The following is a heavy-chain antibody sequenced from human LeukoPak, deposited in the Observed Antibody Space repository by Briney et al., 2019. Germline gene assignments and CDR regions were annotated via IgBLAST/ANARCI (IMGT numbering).Heavy chain of an antibody. CDR2: ITGNGANT. D-gene: IGHD3-10*01. J-gene: IGHJ5*02. Sequence: GGSLRLSCAASGFTFSNYGMSWVRQAPGEGLEWVSAITGNGANTFYADSVKGRFTISRDNSKNTMYLQMNSLRAEDTALYYCARDRSGSYPNWFDPWGQGTLVTVSS. V-gene: IGHV3-23*01. CDR3: ARDRSGSYPNWFDP. CDR1: GFTFSNYG.